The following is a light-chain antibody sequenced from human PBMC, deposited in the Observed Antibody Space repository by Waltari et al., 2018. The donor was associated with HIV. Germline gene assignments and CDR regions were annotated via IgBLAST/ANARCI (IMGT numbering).Light chain of an antibody. CDR2: LEGSGSY. CDR1: SGNINYI. J-gene: IGLJ2*01. Sequence: QPVLTHSSSASASLGSSVKLTCTLSSGNINYINEWNQQQQGQGPRFLMKLEGSGSYNKGNGIPDRFSGSSSGADRYLTISSLQSDDEADYYCETWVRNTRVFGGGTKLTVL. V-gene: IGLV4-60*03. CDR3: ETWVRNTRV.